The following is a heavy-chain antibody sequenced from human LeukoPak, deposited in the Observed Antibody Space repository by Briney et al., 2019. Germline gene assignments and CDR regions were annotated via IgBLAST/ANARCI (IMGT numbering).Heavy chain of an antibody. V-gene: IGHV3-74*01. D-gene: IGHD6-13*01. CDR1: GFTFSNYW. Sequence: QPGGSLRLXCAASGFTFSNYWMHWVRQAPGKGLVWVSRINSDGSSTSYADSVKGRFTISRDNAKNTLYLQMNSLRAEDTAVYYCATDTGYSSSWYEGYYFDYWGQGTLVTVSS. CDR3: ATDTGYSSSWYEGYYFDY. CDR2: INSDGSST. J-gene: IGHJ4*02.